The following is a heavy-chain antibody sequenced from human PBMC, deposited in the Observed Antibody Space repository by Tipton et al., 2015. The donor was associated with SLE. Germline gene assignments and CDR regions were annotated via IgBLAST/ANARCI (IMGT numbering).Heavy chain of an antibody. CDR3: AATFRDYFDY. Sequence: SLRLSCSASGSTFSSYGMNWVRQAPGKGLEWVAFIRYDGSNKYYADSVKGRFTISRDNSKNTLYLQMNSLRAEDTAVYYCAATFRDYFDYWGQGTLVTVSS. CDR2: IRYDGSNK. D-gene: IGHD2/OR15-2a*01. J-gene: IGHJ4*02. CDR1: GSTFSSYG. V-gene: IGHV3-30*02.